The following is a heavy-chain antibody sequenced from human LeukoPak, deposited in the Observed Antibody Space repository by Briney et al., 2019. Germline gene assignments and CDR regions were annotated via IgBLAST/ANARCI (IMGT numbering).Heavy chain of an antibody. D-gene: IGHD2-2*01. CDR1: GFTFSKYW. Sequence: GGSLRLSCAGSGFTFSKYWLHWVRHAPRRGLVWVSRINTDGSDTSYAHSVKGRFTISRDNAKNTLYLQLSSLRAEDTAVYYCARVESGSCSNTRCRNIDYWGQGTLVTVSS. CDR3: ARVESGSCSNTRCRNIDY. J-gene: IGHJ4*02. CDR2: INTDGSDT. V-gene: IGHV3-74*01.